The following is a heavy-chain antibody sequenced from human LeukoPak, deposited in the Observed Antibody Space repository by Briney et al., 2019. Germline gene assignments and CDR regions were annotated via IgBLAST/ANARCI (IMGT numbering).Heavy chain of an antibody. J-gene: IGHJ4*02. Sequence: SQTLSLTCAISGDSVSSNCAAWNWIRQSPSRGLEWLGRTYYRSKWYDDYAVSVKSRITINPDTSKNQFSLQLNSVTPEDTAVYYCARGGIGYCSSTTCYFDFWGQGTLVTVSS. D-gene: IGHD2-2*01. CDR1: GDSVSSNCAA. CDR2: TYYRSKWYD. V-gene: IGHV6-1*01. CDR3: ARGGIGYCSSTTCYFDF.